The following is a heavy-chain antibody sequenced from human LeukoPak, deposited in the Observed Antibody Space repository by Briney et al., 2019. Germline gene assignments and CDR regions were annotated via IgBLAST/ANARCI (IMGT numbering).Heavy chain of an antibody. CDR1: GGSFSGYY. V-gene: IGHV4-34*01. CDR2: INHSGST. Sequence: KPSETLSLTCAVYGGSFSGYYRSWIRQPPGKGLEWIGEINHSGSTNYNPSLKSRVTISVDTSKNQFSLKLSSVTAADTAVYYCARTINYFDYWGQGTLVTVSS. D-gene: IGHD3-3*01. J-gene: IGHJ4*02. CDR3: ARTINYFDY.